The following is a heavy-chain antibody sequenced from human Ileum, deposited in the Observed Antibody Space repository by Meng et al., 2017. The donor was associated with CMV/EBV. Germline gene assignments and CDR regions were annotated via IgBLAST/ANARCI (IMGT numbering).Heavy chain of an antibody. CDR3: ARAQYSWNGRYWFDP. J-gene: IGHJ5*02. Sequence: VYGGSFGGSYWSEDRQTRGKGLAGIGEVNHGGITNGDPSLKNRFTISGDTSKNQFSQKLSSVTAAYTAVDDWARAQYSWNGRYWFDPWGQGTLVTVSS. CDR2: VNHGGIT. CDR1: GGSFGGSY. V-gene: IGHV4-34*01. D-gene: IGHD1-20*01.